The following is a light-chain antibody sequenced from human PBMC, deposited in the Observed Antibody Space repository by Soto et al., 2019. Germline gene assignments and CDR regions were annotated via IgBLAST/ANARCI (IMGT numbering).Light chain of an antibody. V-gene: IGKV3-20*01. CDR3: QKYGSSLPIT. Sequence: EIVLTQSPGTLSLSPGERATLSCRASQRVSSSYLAWYQQKPGQAPRLLIYGASSRATGIPDRFSGSGSGTDFTITISRLEPEDFEVYYCQKYGSSLPITFGQGTRLEIK. J-gene: IGKJ5*01. CDR2: GAS. CDR1: QRVSSSY.